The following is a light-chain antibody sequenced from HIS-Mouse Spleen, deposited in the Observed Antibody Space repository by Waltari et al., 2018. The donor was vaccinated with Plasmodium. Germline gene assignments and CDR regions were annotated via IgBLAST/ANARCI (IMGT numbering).Light chain of an antibody. Sequence: EIALPQSPGPLSLSPGERATLSCRASQSVSSSYLAWYQQKPGQAPRLLIYGASSRATGIPDRFSGSGSGTDFTLTISRLEPEDFAVYYCQQYGSSPYTFGQGTKLEIK. CDR1: QSVSSSY. CDR3: QQYGSSPYT. CDR2: GAS. V-gene: IGKV3-20*01. J-gene: IGKJ2*01.